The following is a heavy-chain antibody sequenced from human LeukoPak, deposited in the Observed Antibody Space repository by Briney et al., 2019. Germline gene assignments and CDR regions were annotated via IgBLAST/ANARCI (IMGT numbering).Heavy chain of an antibody. J-gene: IGHJ4*02. Sequence: LGGSLRLSCAASDFTFSSYWMHWVRQAPGEGLVWVSRISGDESSTNYADSVKGRFTISRDNARNTLFLQMNSLRAEDTAVYYCAREGGSFLRYFDSWGQGTLVTVSS. CDR2: ISGDESST. CDR1: DFTFSSYW. V-gene: IGHV3-74*01. D-gene: IGHD1-26*01. CDR3: AREGGSFLRYFDS.